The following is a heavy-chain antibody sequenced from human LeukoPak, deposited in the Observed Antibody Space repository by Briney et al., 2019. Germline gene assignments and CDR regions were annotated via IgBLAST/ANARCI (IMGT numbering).Heavy chain of an antibody. CDR2: IRYDGSNK. J-gene: IGHJ6*03. CDR1: GFTFSTYG. Sequence: GGSLRLSCAASGFTFSTYGMHWVRQAPGKGLEWVAFIRYDGSNKYYADSVKGRFTISRDNSKNTLYLQMSSLRAEDTAVYYCARDSYPNYYYYMDVWGKGTTVTVSS. V-gene: IGHV3-30*02. CDR3: ARDSYPNYYYYMDV.